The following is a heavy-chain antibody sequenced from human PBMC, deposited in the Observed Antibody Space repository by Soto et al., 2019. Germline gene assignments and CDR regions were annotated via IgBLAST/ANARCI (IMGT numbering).Heavy chain of an antibody. CDR3: AKVGGVDYFDRSGYYYQPLFAY. J-gene: IGHJ4*02. CDR2: ISGSGGST. V-gene: IGHV3-23*01. CDR1: GFTFSSYD. Sequence: GGSLRLSCAASGFTFSSYDMSWVRQAPGKGLEWVSAISGSGGSTYYADSVKGRFTISRDNSKNTLYLQMNSLRAEDTAVYYCAKVGGVDYFDRSGYYYQPLFAYWGQGTLDPVSS. D-gene: IGHD3-22*01.